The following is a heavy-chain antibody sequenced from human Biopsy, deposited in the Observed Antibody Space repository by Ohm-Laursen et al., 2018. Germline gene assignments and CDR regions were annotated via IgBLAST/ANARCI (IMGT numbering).Heavy chain of an antibody. CDR2: IYYSGTT. CDR3: ARVRGGFLEWFDY. V-gene: IGHV4-59*01. D-gene: IGHD3-3*01. Sequence: GTLSLTCTVSGESMGTYYWSWIWQPPGKVMEWIASIYYSGTTHKNPSLKSRVTISVDTSQGLLSLDLSSVTAADTAVYYCARVRGGFLEWFDYWGQGTLVTVSS. CDR1: GESMGTYY. J-gene: IGHJ5*01.